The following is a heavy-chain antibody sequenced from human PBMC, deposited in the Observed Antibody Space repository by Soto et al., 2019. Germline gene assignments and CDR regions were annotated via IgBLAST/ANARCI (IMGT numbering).Heavy chain of an antibody. CDR3: ARHGGNCDFWSGYYPPGDWFDP. CDR2: IYYSGST. J-gene: IGHJ5*02. Sequence: SETLSLTCTVSGGSIGSSSYYWGWIRQPPGKGLEWIGSIYYSGSTYYNPSLKSRVTISVDTSKNQFSLKLSSVTAADTAVYYCARHGGNCDFWSGYYPPGDWFDPWGQGTLVTVSS. CDR1: GGSIGSSSYY. D-gene: IGHD3-3*01. V-gene: IGHV4-39*01.